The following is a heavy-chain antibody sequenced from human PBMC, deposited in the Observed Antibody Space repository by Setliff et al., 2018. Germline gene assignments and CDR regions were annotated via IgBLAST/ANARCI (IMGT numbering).Heavy chain of an antibody. CDR3: ARVTGFLYMDV. Sequence: SETLSPTCAVSGGSVTSHYWSWIRQPPGKGLEWIGFIFYSGDTNSNPSLKSRVTMSVDTSKNQFSLQLSSVTAADTAVYYCARVTGFLYMDVWGKGTTVTVSS. J-gene: IGHJ6*03. CDR2: IFYSGDT. D-gene: IGHD3-3*01. CDR1: GGSVTSHY. V-gene: IGHV4-59*08.